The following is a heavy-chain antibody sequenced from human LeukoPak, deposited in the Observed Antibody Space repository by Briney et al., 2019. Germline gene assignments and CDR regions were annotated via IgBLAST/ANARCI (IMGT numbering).Heavy chain of an antibody. J-gene: IGHJ4*02. D-gene: IGHD2-2*02. CDR2: INHSGST. CDR3: ARGRSPYCSSTSCYKDYFDY. V-gene: IGHV4-34*01. Sequence: PSETLSLTCAVYGGSFSGYYWSWIRQPPGKGLEWIGEINHSGSTNYNPSLKSRVTISVDTSKNQLSLKLSSVTAADTAVYYCARGRSPYCSSTSCYKDYFDYWGQGTLVTVSS. CDR1: GGSFSGYY.